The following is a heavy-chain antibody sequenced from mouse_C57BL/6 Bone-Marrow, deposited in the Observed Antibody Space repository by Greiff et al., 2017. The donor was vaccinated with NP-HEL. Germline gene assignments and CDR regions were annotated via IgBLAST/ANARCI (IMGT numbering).Heavy chain of an antibody. CDR1: GFTFSDYY. D-gene: IGHD1-1*01. CDR3: ARQKGSYDYGSSYAMDY. J-gene: IGHJ4*01. CDR2: ISNGGGST. Sequence: EVKLMESGGGLVQPGGSLKLSCAASGFTFSDYYMYWVRQTPEKRLEWVAYISNGGGSTYYPDTVKGRFTISRDNAQNTLYLQMSRLKSEDTAMYYCARQKGSYDYGSSYAMDYWGQGTSVTVSS. V-gene: IGHV5-12*01.